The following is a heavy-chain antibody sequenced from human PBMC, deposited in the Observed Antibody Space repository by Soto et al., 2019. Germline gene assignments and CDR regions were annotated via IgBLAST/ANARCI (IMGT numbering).Heavy chain of an antibody. Sequence: QVQLVQSGAEVKEPGSSVRVSCKASGGTFDNFIMNWVRQTPGQGLEWMGGIVPMLGTPTYAEKFKGRVTISATESASTMYMDVTSLTPEDTAIYYCARNGTYSSSLSQYSGMDVWGQGTTVTVSS. CDR2: IVPMLGTP. J-gene: IGHJ6*02. V-gene: IGHV1-69*01. CDR3: ARNGTYSSSLSQYSGMDV. CDR1: GGTFDNFI. D-gene: IGHD1-26*01.